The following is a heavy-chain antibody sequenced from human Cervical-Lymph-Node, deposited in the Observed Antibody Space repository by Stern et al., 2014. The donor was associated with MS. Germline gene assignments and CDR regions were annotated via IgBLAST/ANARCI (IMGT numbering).Heavy chain of an antibody. Sequence: VQLEESGPGLLKPSETLSLTCTVSGGSITSSYHWGWIRQPPGKGLEWIGTIYYGGRTYYNPSLKSRLSLSVDTSKSQFSLMLTSVTASDTAVYYCARHKPSPLSSPRPLDYWGQGTLVAVSS. V-gene: IGHV4-39*01. J-gene: IGHJ4*02. CDR1: GGSITSSYH. CDR2: IYYGGRT. CDR3: ARHKPSPLSSPRPLDY. D-gene: IGHD6-6*01.